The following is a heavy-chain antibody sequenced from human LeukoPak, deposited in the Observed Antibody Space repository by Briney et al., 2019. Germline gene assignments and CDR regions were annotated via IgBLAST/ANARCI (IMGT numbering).Heavy chain of an antibody. D-gene: IGHD3-10*01. J-gene: IGHJ4*02. CDR2: IYHSGST. CDR1: GGSISSGGYS. V-gene: IGHV4-30-2*01. CDR3: ARKENVYYYFDY. Sequence: PSQTLSLTCAVSGGSISSGGYSWSWIRQPPGKGLEWIGYIYHSGSTYYNPSLKSRVTISVDRSKNQFSLKLSSVTAVDTAVYYCARKENVYYYFDYWGQGTLVTVSS.